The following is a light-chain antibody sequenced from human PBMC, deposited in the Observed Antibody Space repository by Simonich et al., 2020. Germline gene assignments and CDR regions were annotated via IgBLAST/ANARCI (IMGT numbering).Light chain of an antibody. J-gene: IGKJ1*01. CDR2: AAS. V-gene: IGKV1-9*01. CDR3: QQYNSYSRT. CDR1: QGISSY. Sequence: IQLTQSPSFLSASVGDRVTITCRASQGISSYLAWYQQKPWKAPKLLIYAASTLQSAVPSRFSGSGSGTEFTLTISSLQPDDFATYYCQQYNSYSRTFGQGTKVEIK.